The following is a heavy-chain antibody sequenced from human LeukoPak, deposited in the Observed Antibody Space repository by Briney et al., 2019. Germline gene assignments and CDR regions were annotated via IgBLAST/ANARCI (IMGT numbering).Heavy chain of an antibody. CDR3: ATPFGDYILNSFDI. J-gene: IGHJ3*02. CDR1: GFTFSSYA. Sequence: GGPLRLSCAASGFTFSSYAMSWVRQAPRKGLEWVSAISGSGGSTYYADSVKGRFTISRDNSKNTLYLQMNSLRTEDAAVYYCATPFGDYILNSFDIWGQGTMVTVS. V-gene: IGHV3-23*01. D-gene: IGHD4-17*01. CDR2: ISGSGGST.